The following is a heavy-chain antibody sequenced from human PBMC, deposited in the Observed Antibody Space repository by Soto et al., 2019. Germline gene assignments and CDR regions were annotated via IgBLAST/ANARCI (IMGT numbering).Heavy chain of an antibody. CDR3: ARDARGTRGFDEMDI. Sequence: QVHLVQSGAEVKKPGASVKVSCRASGYIFTGYHIPWARQAPGRGLEWMGWINPNSGDTEYAQNFHGSVTMSRDTSFNWVYMAMSGLMSDDTAVYYCARDARGTRGFDEMDIWGQGTTVTVSS. D-gene: IGHD3-9*01. V-gene: IGHV1-2*02. CDR2: INPNSGDT. CDR1: GYIFTGYH. J-gene: IGHJ6*02.